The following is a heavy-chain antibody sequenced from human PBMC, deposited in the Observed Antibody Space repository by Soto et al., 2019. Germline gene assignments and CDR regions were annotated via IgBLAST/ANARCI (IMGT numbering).Heavy chain of an antibody. V-gene: IGHV1-69*02. CDR1: GYTLTELS. D-gene: IGHD3-10*01. CDR2: VNPIVSMS. J-gene: IGHJ4*02. Sequence: GASVKVSCKVSGYTLTELSMHWVRQAPGLGLEWMGRVNPIVSMSNYAQKFQGRVTMTADKSTSTAYMELSSLRSEDTAVYYCASSYGSGYRAFDYWGQGALVTVSS. CDR3: ASSYGSGYRAFDY.